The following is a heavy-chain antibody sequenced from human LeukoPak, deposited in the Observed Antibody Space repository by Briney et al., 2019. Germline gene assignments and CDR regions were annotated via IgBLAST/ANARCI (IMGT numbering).Heavy chain of an antibody. V-gene: IGHV3-23*01. CDR1: GFTFSSYS. CDR3: ATRIQYRFDQ. CDR2: ISADGGST. J-gene: IGHJ4*02. Sequence: GGSLRLSCAASGFTFSSYSMNWVRQAPGKGLEWVSSISADGGSTFYAGSIKGRFTMSRDNSKNTLYLQMSSLRAEDTAVYYCATRIQYRFDQWGQGTLVTVSS. D-gene: IGHD5-18*01.